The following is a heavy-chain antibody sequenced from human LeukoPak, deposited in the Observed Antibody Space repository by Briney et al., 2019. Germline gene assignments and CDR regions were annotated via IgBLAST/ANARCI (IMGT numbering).Heavy chain of an antibody. CDR2: IYYSGST. CDR1: GGSISSYY. D-gene: IGHD5-18*01. CDR3: ARVDTAMVTFDY. V-gene: IGHV4-59*01. J-gene: IGHJ4*02. Sequence: PSETLTLTCTVSGGSISSYYWSWIRQPPGKGLEWIGYIYYSGSTNYNPSLKSRGTISVDTSKNQFSLKLSSVTAADTAVYYCARVDTAMVTFDYWGQGTLVTVSS.